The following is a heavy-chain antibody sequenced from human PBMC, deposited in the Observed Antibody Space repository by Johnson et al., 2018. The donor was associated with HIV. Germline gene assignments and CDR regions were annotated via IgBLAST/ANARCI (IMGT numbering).Heavy chain of an antibody. D-gene: IGHD2-15*01. V-gene: IGHV3-23*04. J-gene: IGHJ3*01. CDR3: EGYCSGGACYSGVSAFDV. Sequence: VQLVESGGGLVQPGGSLRLSCAASGFTFSNYAMNWVRQAPGKGLEWVSSIGSSASDTYYADSVKGRFTISRDNSNNRLYLQMNSLRAEDTAIYYCEGYCSGGACYSGVSAFDVWGHGTMVTVSS. CDR2: IGSSASDT. CDR1: GFTFSNYA.